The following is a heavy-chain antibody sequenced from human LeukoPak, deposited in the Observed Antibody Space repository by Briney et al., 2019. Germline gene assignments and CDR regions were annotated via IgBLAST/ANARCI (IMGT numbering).Heavy chain of an antibody. CDR3: ARVPRNFDWLFWYYFDY. CDR1: GFTLSSSE. J-gene: IGHJ4*02. CDR2: ISRSGSTI. Sequence: GGSLRLSCAASGFTLSSSEMNWVRQAPGKGLEWVSYISRSGSTIFYADSVKGRFTISRDNAKNSVYLQMNSLRAEDTAVYYCARVPRNFDWLFWYYFDYWGQGTLVTVSS. V-gene: IGHV3-48*03. D-gene: IGHD3-9*01.